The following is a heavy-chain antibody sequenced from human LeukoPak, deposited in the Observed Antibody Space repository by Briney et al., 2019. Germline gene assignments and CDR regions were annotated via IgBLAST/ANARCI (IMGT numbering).Heavy chain of an antibody. D-gene: IGHD2/OR15-2a*01. J-gene: IGHJ1*01. CDR1: GGSISSYY. V-gene: IGHV4-59*01. CDR3: ASLAYYASIFQH. Sequence: SETLSLTCTVSGGSISSYYWSWIRQPPGKGLEWIVYIYYSGSTNYNPSLKSRVTISVDTSKNKFSLKLSSVTAADTAVYYCASLAYYASIFQHWGQGTLVTVSS. CDR2: IYYSGST.